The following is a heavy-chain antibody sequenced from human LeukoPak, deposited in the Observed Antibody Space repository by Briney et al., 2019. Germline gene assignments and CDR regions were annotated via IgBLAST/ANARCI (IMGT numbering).Heavy chain of an antibody. Sequence: GGSLRVSCAAYGLTVSSEYLAWVRQAPGKGLEWISVICGAGATYYADSVEGRFTISRDTYNNALYLQMNSLRVEDTAVYHCARLLPASRHYFDYWGRGTPVTVSS. CDR2: ICGAGAT. J-gene: IGHJ4*02. V-gene: IGHV3-53*01. CDR1: GLTVSSEY. D-gene: IGHD6-6*01. CDR3: ARLLPASRHYFDY.